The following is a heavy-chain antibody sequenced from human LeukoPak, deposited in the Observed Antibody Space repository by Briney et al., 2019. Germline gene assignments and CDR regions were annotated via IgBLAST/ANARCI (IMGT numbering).Heavy chain of an antibody. Sequence: PGGSLRLSCAASGFTFSSYSMNWVRQAPGKGLEWVSSISSSSSYIYYADSVKGRFTIPRGNAKNSLYLQMNSLRAEDTAVYYCARDDSYGLDYWGQGTRVTVSS. CDR1: GFTFSSYS. V-gene: IGHV3-21*01. CDR2: ISSSSSYI. CDR3: ARDDSYGLDY. J-gene: IGHJ4*02. D-gene: IGHD5-18*01.